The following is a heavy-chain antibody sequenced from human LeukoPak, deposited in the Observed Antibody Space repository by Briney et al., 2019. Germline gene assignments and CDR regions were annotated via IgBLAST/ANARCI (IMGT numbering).Heavy chain of an antibody. V-gene: IGHV3-23*01. CDR3: AKHSHGYHKAIEC. D-gene: IGHD3-9*01. CDR1: GFTFGNYA. Sequence: GGSPRLSCSASGFTFGNYAMGWVRQAPGKGLEWVSDISGSGSKTYYADSVKGRFTISRDNSRNTLYLQMNSLRAEDTALFYCAKHSHGYHKAIECWGQGTLVTVSS. J-gene: IGHJ4*02. CDR2: ISGSGSKT.